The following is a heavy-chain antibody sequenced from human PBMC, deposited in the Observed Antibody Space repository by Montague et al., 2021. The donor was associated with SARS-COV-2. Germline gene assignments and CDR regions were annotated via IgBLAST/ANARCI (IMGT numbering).Heavy chain of an antibody. Sequence: SETLSLTCTVSGGSISYYHRSWIRQPPGKGLEWIGYIYYSGSTNYNPSLKSRVTISVDTSKNQFSLKLSSVTAADTAVYYCAREGGWLSRGSYYFDYWGQGTLVTVSS. CDR1: GGSISYYH. J-gene: IGHJ4*02. CDR3: AREGGWLSRGSYYFDY. D-gene: IGHD3-22*01. V-gene: IGHV4-59*12. CDR2: IYYSGST.